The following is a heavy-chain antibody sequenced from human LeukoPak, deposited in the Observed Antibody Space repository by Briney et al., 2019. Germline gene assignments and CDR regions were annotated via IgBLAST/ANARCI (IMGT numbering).Heavy chain of an antibody. D-gene: IGHD3-22*01. CDR3: ARDYYDSSGYQSGFDY. V-gene: IGHV4-4*07. Sequence: SETLSLTCTVSGGSISSYYWSWIRQPAGKGLEWIGRIYTSGSTNYNPSLKSRATMSVDTSKNQFSLKLSSVTAADTAVYYCARDYYDSSGYQSGFDYWGQGTLVTVSS. J-gene: IGHJ4*02. CDR1: GGSISSYY. CDR2: IYTSGST.